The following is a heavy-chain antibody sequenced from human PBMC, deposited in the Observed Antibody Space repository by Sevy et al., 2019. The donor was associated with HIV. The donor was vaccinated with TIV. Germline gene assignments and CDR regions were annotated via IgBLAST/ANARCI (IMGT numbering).Heavy chain of an antibody. V-gene: IGHV3-30*02. J-gene: IGHJ6*02. CDR1: GFTFSSYG. CDR2: LRYDGSNK. CDR3: AKLSAMIATVDYFCDYGMDV. D-gene: IGHD2-21*01. Sequence: GGSLRLSCVASGFTFSSYGMNWVRQAPGKGPEWVAFLRYDGSNKYYADFVRGRFTISRDNSKNTLYLQMNSLRAEDTAVYYCAKLSAMIATVDYFCDYGMDVWGQGTTVTVSS.